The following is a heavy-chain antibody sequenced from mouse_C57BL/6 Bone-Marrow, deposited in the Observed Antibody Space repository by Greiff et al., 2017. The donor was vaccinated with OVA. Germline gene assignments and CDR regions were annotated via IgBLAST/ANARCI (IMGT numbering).Heavy chain of an antibody. CDR2: IDPETGGT. Sequence: VQLKESGAELVRPGASVTLSCKASGYTFTDYEMHWVKQTPVHGLEWIGAIDPETGGTAYNQKFKGKAILTADKSSSTAYMELRSLTSEDSAVYCCTRGYSNYYAMDYWGQGTSVTVSS. D-gene: IGHD2-5*01. V-gene: IGHV1-15*01. J-gene: IGHJ4*01. CDR3: TRGYSNYYAMDY. CDR1: GYTFTDYE.